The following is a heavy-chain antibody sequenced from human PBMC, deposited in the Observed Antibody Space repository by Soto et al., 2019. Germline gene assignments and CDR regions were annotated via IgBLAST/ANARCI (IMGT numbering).Heavy chain of an antibody. CDR3: ARDGDSSGYYYSALGY. D-gene: IGHD3-22*01. J-gene: IGHJ4*02. Sequence: QVQLVQSGAEVKKPGASVKVSCKASGYTFTSYYMHWVRQAPGQGLEWMGIINPSGGSTSYAQKFQGRVTMTRDTSMSTVYMELSSLRSEDTAVYYCARDGDSSGYYYSALGYWGQGTLVTVSS. CDR1: GYTFTSYY. CDR2: INPSGGST. V-gene: IGHV1-46*01.